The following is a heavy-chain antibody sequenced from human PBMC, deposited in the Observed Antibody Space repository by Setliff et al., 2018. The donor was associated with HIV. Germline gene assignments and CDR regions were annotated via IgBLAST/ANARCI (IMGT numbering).Heavy chain of an antibody. V-gene: IGHV4-38-2*01. CDR3: ARVQYHYVNNGDSYYFTH. D-gene: IGHD3-10*02. Sequence: SETLSLTCGVSGYSMSSGYYWGWIRQPPGKGLEWIGNVYHTGSTNYSPSLKSRVTISVDKSKNQFSLRLNSVTAADTAVYYCARVQYHYVNNGDSYYFTHWGHGTLVTVSS. CDR2: VYHTGST. J-gene: IGHJ4*01. CDR1: GYSMSSGYY.